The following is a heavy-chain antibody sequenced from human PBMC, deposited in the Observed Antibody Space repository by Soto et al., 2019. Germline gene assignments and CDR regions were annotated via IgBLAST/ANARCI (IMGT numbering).Heavy chain of an antibody. CDR1: GFTFSSHG. CDR3: AKNGLSSSPSATDS. V-gene: IGHV3-23*01. CDR2: ITGSGRNT. D-gene: IGHD2-15*01. J-gene: IGHJ4*02. Sequence: PGGSLRLSCATSGFTFSSHGMSWVRQAPGKGLDWVSGITGSGRNTYYADSVKGRFTISRDNSKNTLFLQMNSLRAEDTAVYYCAKNGLSSSPSATDSWGQGTLVTVSS.